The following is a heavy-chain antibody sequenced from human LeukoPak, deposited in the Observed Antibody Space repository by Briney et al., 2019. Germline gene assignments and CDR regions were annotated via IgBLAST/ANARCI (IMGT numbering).Heavy chain of an antibody. D-gene: IGHD1-7*01. Sequence: ASVKVSCKASGGTFSSYAISWVRQAPGQGLEWMGWINPNSGGTNYAQKFQGRVTMTRDTSISTAHMELSGLRSDDTAVYYCARANWNYASYWGQGTLVTVSS. CDR3: ARANWNYASY. CDR1: GGTFSSYA. V-gene: IGHV1-2*02. J-gene: IGHJ4*02. CDR2: INPNSGGT.